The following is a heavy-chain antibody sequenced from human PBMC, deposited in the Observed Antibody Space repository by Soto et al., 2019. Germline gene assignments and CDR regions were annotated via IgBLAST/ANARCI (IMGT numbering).Heavy chain of an antibody. V-gene: IGHV1-18*04. D-gene: IGHD3-10*01. J-gene: IGHJ6*02. CDR2: TSAYKGDT. CDR3: AESDYRGSGGYNTHGWYGMDV. Sequence: QAQLVQSASEVKKVGASVKVSCKASGYSFTTSGISWVRQAPGQGLAWMGWTSAYKGDTNYADTCLDRVTLTTDASTSTAHMEVRSLGLDDSAVYSCAESDYRGSGGYNTHGWYGMDVWGQGTTVTVSS. CDR1: GYSFTTSG.